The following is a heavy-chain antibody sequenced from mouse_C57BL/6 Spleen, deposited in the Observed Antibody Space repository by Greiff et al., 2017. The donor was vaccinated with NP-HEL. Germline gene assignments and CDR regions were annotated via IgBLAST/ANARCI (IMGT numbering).Heavy chain of an antibody. J-gene: IGHJ4*01. CDR2: ISGGGGNT. V-gene: IGHV5-9*01. Sequence: EVKLMESGGGLVKPGGSLKLSCAASGFTFSSYTMSWVRQTPEKRLEWVATISGGGGNTYYPDSVKGRFTISSDNAKNTLYLQMSSLRSEDTALYYCARLVTTLYYAMDYWGQGTSVTVSS. CDR1: GFTFSSYT. D-gene: IGHD2-5*01. CDR3: ARLVTTLYYAMDY.